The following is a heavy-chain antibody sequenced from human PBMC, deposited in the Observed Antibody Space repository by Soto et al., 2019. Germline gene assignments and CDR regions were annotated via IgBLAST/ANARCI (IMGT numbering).Heavy chain of an antibody. CDR3: ARDHRYCSSTSRPCPYGMDV. V-gene: IGHV3-30*03. J-gene: IGHJ6*02. Sequence: GGSLRLSCVGSGFIFSNNGMHWVRQTPGKGLEWVAFMSYDGSDTFYADSVKGRFTISRDNSKNTLFLHMSNLRAEDTAMYYCARDHRYCSSTSRPCPYGMDVWGQGTTVTVSS. CDR2: MSYDGSDT. D-gene: IGHD2-2*01. CDR1: GFIFSNNG.